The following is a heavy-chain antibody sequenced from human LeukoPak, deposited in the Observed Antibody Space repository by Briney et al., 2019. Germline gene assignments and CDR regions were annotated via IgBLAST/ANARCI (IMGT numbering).Heavy chain of an antibody. D-gene: IGHD3-10*01. V-gene: IGHV4-34*01. J-gene: IGHJ5*02. CDR1: GGSFSGYY. CDR3: ARGPSITHNAFDP. Sequence: SETLSLTCAVYGGSFSGYYWSWIRQPPGKGLEWIGEINHSGSTNYNPSLKSRVTISVDTSKNQFSLKLSSVTAADTAVYYCARGPSITHNAFDPWGQGTLVTVSS. CDR2: INHSGST.